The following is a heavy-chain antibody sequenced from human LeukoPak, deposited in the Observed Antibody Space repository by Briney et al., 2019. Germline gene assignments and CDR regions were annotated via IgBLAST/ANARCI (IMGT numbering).Heavy chain of an antibody. Sequence: SETLSLTCTVSGGSISSSSYYWGWIRQPPGKGLEWIGSIYYSGSTYYNPSLKSRVTISVDTSKNQFSLKLSSVTAADTAVYYCARHVDGGYCSSTSCSVAYYFDYWGQGTLVTVSS. CDR2: IYYSGST. D-gene: IGHD2-2*01. V-gene: IGHV4-39*01. CDR1: GGSISSSSYY. CDR3: ARHVDGGYCSSTSCSVAYYFDY. J-gene: IGHJ4*02.